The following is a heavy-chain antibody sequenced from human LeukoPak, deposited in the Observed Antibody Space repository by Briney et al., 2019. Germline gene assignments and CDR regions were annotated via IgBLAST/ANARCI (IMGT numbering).Heavy chain of an antibody. J-gene: IGHJ3*02. V-gene: IGHV6-1*01. CDR3: AREEGLVGATTLAFDI. D-gene: IGHD1-26*01. Sequence: SQTLSLTCAISGDSVSSNSAAWSWIRQSPSRGLEWLGRTYYRSKWYNDYAVSVKSRLTINPDTSKNQFSLQLNSVTPEDTAVYYCAREEGLVGATTLAFDIWGQGTMVTVSS. CDR1: GDSVSSNSAA. CDR2: TYYRSKWYN.